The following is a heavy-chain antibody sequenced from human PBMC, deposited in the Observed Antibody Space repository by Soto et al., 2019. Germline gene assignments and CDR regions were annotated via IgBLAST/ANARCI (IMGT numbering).Heavy chain of an antibody. CDR2: IIPMLDRT. J-gene: IGHJ4*02. CDR1: GGSFNSFH. Sequence: QVHLVQSGAEVKRPGSSVKVSCKSSGGSFNSFHFNWVRQAPGQGLEWMGRIIPMLDRTQYAQMFQGRVTITADKSTSTAYMEMSGLESVDTAVYYCERGTVTLFGVVTPPDYWGQGTLVTVSS. D-gene: IGHD3-3*01. V-gene: IGHV1-69*08. CDR3: ERGTVTLFGVVTPPDY.